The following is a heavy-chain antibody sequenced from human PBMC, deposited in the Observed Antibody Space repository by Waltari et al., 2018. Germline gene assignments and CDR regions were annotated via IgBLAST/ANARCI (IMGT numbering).Heavy chain of an antibody. CDR3: AADYGDSPFDY. CDR1: GGSISSYY. CDR2: IYYSGST. J-gene: IGHJ4*02. D-gene: IGHD4-17*01. Sequence: QVQLQESGPGLVKPSETLSLTSTVSGGSISSYYWSWIRQPPGKGLQWIGYIYYSGSTNYNPSLKSRVTISVDTSKNQFSLKLSSVTAADTAVYYCAADYGDSPFDYWGQGTLVTVSS. V-gene: IGHV4-59*01.